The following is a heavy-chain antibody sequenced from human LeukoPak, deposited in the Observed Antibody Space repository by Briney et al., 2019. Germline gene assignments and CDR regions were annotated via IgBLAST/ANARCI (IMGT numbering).Heavy chain of an antibody. D-gene: IGHD4-17*01. CDR2: MSDDGRHK. CDR1: GFTFSSYA. CDR3: AKRTTVTKGYFDF. J-gene: IGHJ4*02. Sequence: TGGSLRLSCAASGFTFSSYAMHWVRQAPGKGLEWVAVMSDDGRHKYYAGSVKGRFTISRDNSKNAVYLQMNSLRADDTAVYFCAKRTTVTKGYFDFWGQGTLVTVSS. V-gene: IGHV3-30-3*02.